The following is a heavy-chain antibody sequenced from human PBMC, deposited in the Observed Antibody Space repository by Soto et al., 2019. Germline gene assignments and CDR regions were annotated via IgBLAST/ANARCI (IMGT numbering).Heavy chain of an antibody. CDR3: ARDIRGYRRAFDY. CDR2: IYYNGST. J-gene: IGHJ4*02. CDR1: GVSVSGGAYY. D-gene: IGHD5-18*01. Sequence: PSETLSLTCAVSGVSVSGGAYYWTWIRQPPGKGLEWIGYIYYNGSTTYNPSLKSRVTISIDTSKNQFSLKLTSATAADTAVYYCARDIRGYRRAFDYWGQGALVTVSS. V-gene: IGHV4-61*08.